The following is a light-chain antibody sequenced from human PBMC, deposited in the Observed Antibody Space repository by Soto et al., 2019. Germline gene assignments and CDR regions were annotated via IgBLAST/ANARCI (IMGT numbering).Light chain of an antibody. CDR1: QDISKY. J-gene: IGKJ1*01. Sequence: DIQMTQSPSSLSASVGDRVTITCRASQDISKYLAWFQQKPGKAPKLLIYGASSLQSGVPSRFSGGGSGTDFSLTISSLQPEEVATYYCQKYHSAPWTFGQGTKVEIK. V-gene: IGKV1-27*01. CDR2: GAS. CDR3: QKYHSAPWT.